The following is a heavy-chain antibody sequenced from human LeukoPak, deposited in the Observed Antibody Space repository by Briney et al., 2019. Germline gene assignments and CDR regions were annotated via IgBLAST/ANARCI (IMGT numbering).Heavy chain of an antibody. J-gene: IGHJ4*02. CDR2: INSDGSSI. CDR3: AYGSGSYYSLDRTFDY. D-gene: IGHD3-10*01. V-gene: IGHV3-74*01. Sequence: GGSLRLSCAASGFTFSSHWMHWVRQAPGKGLVWVSRINSDGSSISYADSVKGRFTISRDNAKNTLYLQMNSLRAEDTAVYYCAYGSGSYYSLDRTFDYWGQGTLVTVSS. CDR1: GFTFSSHW.